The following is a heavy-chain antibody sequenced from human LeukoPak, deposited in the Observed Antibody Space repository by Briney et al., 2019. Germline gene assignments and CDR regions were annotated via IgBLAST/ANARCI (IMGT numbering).Heavy chain of an antibody. CDR1: GFTFSSYS. CDR3: AKWRGGDLDY. J-gene: IGHJ4*02. V-gene: IGHV3-23*01. CDR2: ISDSGGST. Sequence: GGSLRLSCAASGFTFSSYSMSWVRQAPGKGLEWVSAISDSGGSTYYADSVKGRFTISRDNSKNTLYLQMNSLRAEDTAVYYCAKWRGGDLDYWGRGTLVSVSS. D-gene: IGHD2-21*01.